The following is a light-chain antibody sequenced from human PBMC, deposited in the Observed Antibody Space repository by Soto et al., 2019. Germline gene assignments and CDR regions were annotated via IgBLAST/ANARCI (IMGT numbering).Light chain of an antibody. CDR3: GSFTTSRIWV. V-gene: IGLV2-14*01. J-gene: IGLJ3*02. CDR1: RRDVGGYNY. Sequence: QSVLTQPASVSGSPGQSITISCTGTRRDVGGYNYVSWYQQYPGKSPKLLIYEVTHRPSGVSNRFSGSKSGNTASLTISGLQAEDEADYFCGSFTTSRIWVFGGGTQLTVL. CDR2: EVT.